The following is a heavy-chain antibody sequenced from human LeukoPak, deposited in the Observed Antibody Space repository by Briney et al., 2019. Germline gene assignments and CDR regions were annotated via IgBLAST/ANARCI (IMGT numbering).Heavy chain of an antibody. D-gene: IGHD6-19*01. J-gene: IGHJ6*02. CDR3: ARDGGYSSGWYAEYYYYYGMDV. CDR2: IYSGGST. CDR1: GFTVSSNY. Sequence: GGSLRLSCAASGFTVSSNYMSWVRQAPGKGLEWVSVIYSGGSTYYADSVKGRFTISRDNSKNTLYLQMNSLRAEDTAAYYCARDGGYSSGWYAEYYYYYGMDVWGQGTTVTVSS. V-gene: IGHV3-66*01.